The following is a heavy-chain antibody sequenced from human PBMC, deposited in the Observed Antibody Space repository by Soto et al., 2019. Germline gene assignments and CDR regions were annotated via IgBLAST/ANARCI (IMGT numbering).Heavy chain of an antibody. V-gene: IGHV1-18*01. CDR2: ISANNGNT. Sequence: QVQLVQSGAEVRKPGASVKVSCKASGYTFPNYGSIWVRQAPGQGLEWMAWISANNGNTKYAQKFQDRVTMTTDTSTTTAYMELRSLRSDDTAVYYCARLKQLVFMDVWGQGTTVTVSS. J-gene: IGHJ6*02. D-gene: IGHD6-13*01. CDR1: GYTFPNYG. CDR3: ARLKQLVFMDV.